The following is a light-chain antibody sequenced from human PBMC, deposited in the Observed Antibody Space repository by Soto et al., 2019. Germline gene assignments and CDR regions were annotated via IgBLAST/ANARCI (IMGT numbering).Light chain of an antibody. J-gene: IGKJ3*01. V-gene: IGKV3-15*01. CDR3: QQYHKWPGT. Sequence: DMLMTQSPATLSVSPGERATLSCRASQRVGSDLAWYQQKPGQPPRLLMYGISTRATGIPARFSGSGSGTEFTLSISSLQSEDFAVYYCQQYHKWPGTFGPGTKVDF. CDR1: QRVGSD. CDR2: GIS.